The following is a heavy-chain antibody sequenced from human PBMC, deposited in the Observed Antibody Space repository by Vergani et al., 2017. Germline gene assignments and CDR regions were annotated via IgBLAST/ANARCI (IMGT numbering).Heavy chain of an antibody. CDR1: GGSISSYY. Sequence: QVQLQESGPGLVKPSETLSLTCTVSGGSISSYYWSWIRQPPGKGLEWIGYIYYSGSTNYNPSLKSRVTISVDTSKNQFSLKRSSVTAADTAVYYCARGVGYCSSTICYTLDYWGQGTLVTVSS. CDR2: IYYSGST. V-gene: IGHV4-59*01. D-gene: IGHD2-2*02. CDR3: ARGVGYCSSTICYTLDY. J-gene: IGHJ4*02.